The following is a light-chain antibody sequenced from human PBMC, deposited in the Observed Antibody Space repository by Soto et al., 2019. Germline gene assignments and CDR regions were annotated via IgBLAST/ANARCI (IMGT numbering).Light chain of an antibody. V-gene: IGLV1-47*01. CDR2: RNN. J-gene: IGLJ1*01. CDR3: ATWDDSLNGFNV. CDR1: TSNIGSNY. Sequence: QSVLTQPPSASGTPGQGVTISCSGSTSNIGSNYVYWYQQLPGTSPKLLIYRNNQRPSGVPDRFSGSKSGTSASLAISGLRSVDEADYFCATWDDSLNGFNVFGTGTKGTVL.